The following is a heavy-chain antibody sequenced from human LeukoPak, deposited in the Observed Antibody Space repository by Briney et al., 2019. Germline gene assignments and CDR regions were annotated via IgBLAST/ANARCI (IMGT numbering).Heavy chain of an antibody. CDR1: GYTFTSYD. Sequence: ASVKVSCKASGYTFTSYDINWVRRATGQGLEWMGWMNPNSGNTGYAQKFQGRVTMTRNTSISTAYMELSSLRSEDTAVYYCARDGSSGWYGLGYYYYGMDVWGQGTTVTVSS. CDR3: ARDGSSGWYGLGYYYYGMDV. J-gene: IGHJ6*02. CDR2: MNPNSGNT. V-gene: IGHV1-8*01. D-gene: IGHD6-19*01.